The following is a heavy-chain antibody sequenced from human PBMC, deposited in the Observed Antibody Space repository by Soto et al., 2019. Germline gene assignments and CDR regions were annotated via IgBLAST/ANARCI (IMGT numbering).Heavy chain of an antibody. Sequence: RGSLRLSCAASGFTFSSYSMNWVRQAPGKGLEWVSSISSSSSYIYYADSVKGRFTIARDNAKNSLYLQMNSLRAEDTAVYYCARDDIVVVVAATPGGAFDIWGQGTMVTVSS. CDR1: GFTFSSYS. CDR3: ARDDIVVVVAATPGGAFDI. V-gene: IGHV3-21*01. J-gene: IGHJ3*02. D-gene: IGHD2-15*01. CDR2: ISSSSSYI.